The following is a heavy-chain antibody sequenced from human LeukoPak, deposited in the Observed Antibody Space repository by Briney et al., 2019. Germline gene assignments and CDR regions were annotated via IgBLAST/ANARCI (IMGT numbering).Heavy chain of an antibody. Sequence: SQTLSLTCTVSGGSISSGDYYWSWIRQPPGKGLEWIGYIYYSGSTYYNPSLKSRVTISVDTSKNQFSLKLSSVTAADTAIYYCARNVPYGSSSRSRVDPWGQGTLVTVSS. J-gene: IGHJ5*02. V-gene: IGHV4-30-4*08. CDR2: IYYSGST. CDR1: GGSISSGDYY. D-gene: IGHD6-6*01. CDR3: ARNVPYGSSSRSRVDP.